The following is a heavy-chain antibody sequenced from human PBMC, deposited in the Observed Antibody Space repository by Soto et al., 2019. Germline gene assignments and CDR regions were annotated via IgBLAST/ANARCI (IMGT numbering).Heavy chain of an antibody. J-gene: IGHJ4*02. V-gene: IGHV3-48*03. D-gene: IGHD3-9*01. CDR1: GFTFSSYE. Sequence: GGSLRLSCAASGFTFSSYEMNWVRQAPVKGLEWVSYISSSGGSIYYADSVKGRFTISRDNAKKSLYLEINSLRAEDTAVYYCARAPFLTGYLDYWGQGTLVTVSS. CDR2: ISSSGGSI. CDR3: ARAPFLTGYLDY.